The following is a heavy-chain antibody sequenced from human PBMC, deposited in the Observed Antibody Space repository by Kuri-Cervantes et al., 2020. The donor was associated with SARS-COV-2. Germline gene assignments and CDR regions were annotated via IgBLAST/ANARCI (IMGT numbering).Heavy chain of an antibody. CDR3: ARSPGAYFDY. CDR1: GFTFSSYA. V-gene: IGHV3-30*04. J-gene: IGHJ4*02. CDR2: ISYDGSNK. Sequence: GESLKISCAASGFTFSSYAMHWVRQAPGKGLEWVAVISYDGSNKYYADSVKCRFTISRDNSKNTLYLQMNSLRAEDTAVYYCARSPGAYFDYWGQGTLVTVSS. D-gene: IGHD3-10*01.